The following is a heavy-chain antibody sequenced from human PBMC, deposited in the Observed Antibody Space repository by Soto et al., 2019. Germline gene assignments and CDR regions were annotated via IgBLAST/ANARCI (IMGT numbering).Heavy chain of an antibody. J-gene: IGHJ3*02. Sequence: QVQLVQSGAELKKPGSSVKVSCKASGGTFSSYTISWVRQAPGQGLEWMGRIIPILGIANYAQKFQGRVTLTADKSTNTAYMELGSLRTEDTAVYYCARAGRAARVDAFDIWGQGTMGTVSS. CDR2: IIPILGIA. D-gene: IGHD6-6*01. CDR1: GGTFSSYT. CDR3: ARAGRAARVDAFDI. V-gene: IGHV1-69*02.